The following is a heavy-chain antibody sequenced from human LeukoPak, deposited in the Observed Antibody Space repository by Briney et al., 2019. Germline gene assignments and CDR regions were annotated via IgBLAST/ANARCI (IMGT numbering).Heavy chain of an antibody. Sequence: GGSLRLSCAASGFTITSWSMNWVRQAPGKGLEWLSYISSGSSPIYYADSVKGRFTISRDDAKNLVYPQMNSLRAEDTAVYYCTYLRTPYYNDKWLDPWGQGALVSVSS. D-gene: IGHD3/OR15-3a*01. J-gene: IGHJ5*02. CDR2: ISSGSSPI. CDR1: GFTITSWS. CDR3: TYLRTPYYNDKWLDP. V-gene: IGHV3-48*04.